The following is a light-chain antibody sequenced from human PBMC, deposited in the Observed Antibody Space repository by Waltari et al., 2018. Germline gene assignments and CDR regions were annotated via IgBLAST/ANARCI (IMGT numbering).Light chain of an antibody. J-gene: IGKJ1*01. CDR2: DAS. Sequence: DIVLTQSPASLSLSPGDRATLSCRASQSIGRTLAWYQQRQGQAPRLLIYDASSRATGIPDRFSGSGSGTDFSLTISRLEPEDFAVYYCQKYGTRPATFGQGTKVEVK. CDR1: QSIGRT. V-gene: IGKV3-20*01. CDR3: QKYGTRPAT.